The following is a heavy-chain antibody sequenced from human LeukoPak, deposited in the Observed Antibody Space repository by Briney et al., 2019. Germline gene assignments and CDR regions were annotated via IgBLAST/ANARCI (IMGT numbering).Heavy chain of an antibody. CDR2: IYYSGST. V-gene: IGHV4-39*01. CDR3: AGRQPHDYGDYYFDY. J-gene: IGHJ4*02. Sequence: SETLSLTCTVSGGSISSSSYYWGWIRQPPGKGLEWIGSIYYSGSTYYNPSLKSRVTISVDTSKNKFSLKLNSVTAADTAVYYCAGRQPHDYGDYYFDYWGQGTLVTVSS. CDR1: GGSISSSSYY. D-gene: IGHD4-17*01.